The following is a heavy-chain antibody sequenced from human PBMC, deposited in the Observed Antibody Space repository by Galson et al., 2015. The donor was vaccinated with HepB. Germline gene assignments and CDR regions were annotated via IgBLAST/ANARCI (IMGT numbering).Heavy chain of an antibody. D-gene: IGHD5-18*01. CDR3: ARAARGGYTYGHIGYYYYGMDV. CDR2: IFYSGST. CDR1: GGSISSYY. Sequence: SETLSLTCTVSGGSISSYYWSWIRQPPGKGLEWIGYIFYSGSTNYNPSLKSRVTISVDTSKNQFSLKLSSVTAADTAVYYCARAARGGYTYGHIGYYYYGMDVWGQGTTVTVSS. J-gene: IGHJ6*02. V-gene: IGHV4-59*01.